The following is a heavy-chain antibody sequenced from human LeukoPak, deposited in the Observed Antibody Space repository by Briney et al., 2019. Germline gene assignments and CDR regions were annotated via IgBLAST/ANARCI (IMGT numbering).Heavy chain of an antibody. J-gene: IGHJ4*02. D-gene: IGHD3-22*01. CDR3: ARRYHYDSSGYGNYFDY. V-gene: IGHV5-51*01. CDR2: IYPGDSDT. CDR1: GYSFTSYW. Sequence: GESLKISSTGSGYSFTSYWIGWVRQMAGKGLEWMGIIYPGDSDTSYNPSLQGHVTISANNSISTAYLQWSSLKASDTAMYYCARRYHYDSSGYGNYFDYWGQGTLVTVS.